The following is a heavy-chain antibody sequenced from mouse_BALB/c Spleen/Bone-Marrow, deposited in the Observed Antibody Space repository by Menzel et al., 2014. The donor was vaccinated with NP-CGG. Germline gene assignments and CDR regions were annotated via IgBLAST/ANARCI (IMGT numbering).Heavy chain of an antibody. V-gene: IGHV1-85*01. CDR3: VRSRLRDWYFDV. Sequence: VQLQQSGVGLVKPGASVKLSCKASGDTFTSYDINWVRQGPEQGLEWIGWIFPGDSTTKYNEKFKGKATLTTDKSSSTVHMQLSRLTSEDSAVYFCVRSRLRDWYFDVWGAGTTVTISS. CDR1: GDTFTSYD. D-gene: IGHD1-2*01. J-gene: IGHJ1*01. CDR2: IFPGDSTT.